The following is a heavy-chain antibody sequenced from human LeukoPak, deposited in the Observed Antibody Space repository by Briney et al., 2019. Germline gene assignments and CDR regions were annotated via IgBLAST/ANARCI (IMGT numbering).Heavy chain of an antibody. CDR2: INPNSGGT. Sequence: GASVKVSCKASGYTFIGYYMHWVRQAPGQGLEWMGRINPNSGGTNYAQKFQGSVTLTRDTSISTAYMELNRLKSDDTAVYYCAKSSYYDASGYYREYCFDSWGQGTLVTVSS. CDR1: GYTFIGYY. J-gene: IGHJ4*02. CDR3: AKSSYYDASGYYREYCFDS. D-gene: IGHD3-22*01. V-gene: IGHV1-2*06.